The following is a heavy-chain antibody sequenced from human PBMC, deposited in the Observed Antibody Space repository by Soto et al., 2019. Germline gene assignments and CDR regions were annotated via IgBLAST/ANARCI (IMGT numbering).Heavy chain of an antibody. CDR2: IYYSGST. D-gene: IGHD4-17*01. Sequence: SETLSLTCTVSGGSISSYYWSWIRQPPGKGLEWIGYIYYSGSTNYNPSLKSRVTISVDTSKNQFSLKLSSVTAADTAVYYCARVNDYQVYYFDYWGQGTLVTVSS. CDR1: GGSISSYY. CDR3: ARVNDYQVYYFDY. J-gene: IGHJ4*02. V-gene: IGHV4-59*01.